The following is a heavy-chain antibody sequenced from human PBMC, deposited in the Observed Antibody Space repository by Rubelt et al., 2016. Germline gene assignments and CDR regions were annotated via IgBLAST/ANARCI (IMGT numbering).Heavy chain of an antibody. CDR2: ISAYNGNT. V-gene: IGHV1-18*01. CDR3: ARCYGSGSYGNWFDP. D-gene: IGHD3-10*01. J-gene: IGHJ5*02. Sequence: QVQLVQSGAEVKKPGASVKVSCKASGYTFTSYGISWVRQAPGQGLEWMGWISAYNGNTNYAQKLKGRGTMTQDTATSTAYRELRSLRSDGTAVYYCARCYGSGSYGNWFDPWGQGTLVTVSS. CDR1: GYTFTSYG.